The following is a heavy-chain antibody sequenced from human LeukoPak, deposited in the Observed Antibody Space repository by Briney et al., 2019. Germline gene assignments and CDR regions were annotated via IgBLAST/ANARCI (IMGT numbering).Heavy chain of an antibody. J-gene: IGHJ4*02. D-gene: IGHD2-2*01. CDR1: GGSISSSSYY. CDR2: IYYSGST. V-gene: IGHV4-39*07. Sequence: SETLSLTCTVSGGSISSSSYYWGWIRQPPGKGLEWIGSIYYSGSTYYNPSLKSRLTISVDTSKNQFSLKLSSVTAADTAVYYCAREKAGSTGSIDSWGQGTLVTVSS. CDR3: AREKAGSTGSIDS.